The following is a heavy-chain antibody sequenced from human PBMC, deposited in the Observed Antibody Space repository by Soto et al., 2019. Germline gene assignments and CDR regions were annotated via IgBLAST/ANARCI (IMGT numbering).Heavy chain of an antibody. J-gene: IGHJ6*02. D-gene: IGHD2-15*01. CDR3: AKEWSSGMDV. V-gene: IGHV3-23*01. Sequence: VGSLRLSCSASGFTFSSYSMSWVRQAPGKGLEWVSSISGSAQTTYYVDSVKGHFTISRDNSKSTLYLQMSSLRAEDTAVYYCAKEWSSGMDVWGQGTTVTVSS. CDR1: GFTFSSYS. CDR2: ISGSAQTT.